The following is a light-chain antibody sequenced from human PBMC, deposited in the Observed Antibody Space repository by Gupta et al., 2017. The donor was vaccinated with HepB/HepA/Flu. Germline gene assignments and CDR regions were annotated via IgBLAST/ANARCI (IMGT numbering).Light chain of an antibody. CDR3: QQSYIIPYT. V-gene: IGKV1-39*01. CDR1: HSISAY. J-gene: IGKJ2*01. CDR2: GAS. Sequence: ASVGDRVTITCRASHSISAYLNWYQQKPGRAPRLLIYGASNLQTGVPSRFSGSGSGTDFTLTISRLQPDDGATFDCQQSYIIPYTCGQGTKVEI.